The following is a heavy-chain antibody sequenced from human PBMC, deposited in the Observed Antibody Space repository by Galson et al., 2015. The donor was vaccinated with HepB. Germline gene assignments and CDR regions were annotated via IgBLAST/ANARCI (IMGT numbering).Heavy chain of an antibody. D-gene: IGHD1/OR15-1a*01. CDR3: ATGEHLRINDAFDL. V-gene: IGHV1-2*02. CDR2: FNPNGGGT. J-gene: IGHJ3*01. CDR1: GYTFTGYY. Sequence: SVKVSCKASGYTFTGYYIHWVRQAPGQGLEWMGWFNPNGGGTNYAQNFQARVTMTGEMSFSMAYMELRRLTSDDTAVYYCATGEHLRINDAFDLWGQGTMVAVSS.